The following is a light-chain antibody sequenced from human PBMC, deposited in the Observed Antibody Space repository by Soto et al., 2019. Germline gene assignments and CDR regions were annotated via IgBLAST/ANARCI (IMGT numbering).Light chain of an antibody. J-gene: IGKJ5*01. V-gene: IGKV3D-15*01. CDR1: QSVSSN. CDR2: GAS. CDR3: QQYDSWPIT. Sequence: SPGTLSLSPEERATLSCRASQSVSSNLAWYQQKPGQAPRLLISGASSRAADIPDRFSGSGSGTDFTLTINSLQSEDFAVYYCQQYDSWPITFGHGTRLEIK.